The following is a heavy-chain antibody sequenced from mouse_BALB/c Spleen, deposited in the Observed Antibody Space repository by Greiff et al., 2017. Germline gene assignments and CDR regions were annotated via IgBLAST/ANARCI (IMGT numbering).Heavy chain of an antibody. CDR3: ARWVLRGAWFAY. J-gene: IGHJ3*01. Sequence: VKLMESGPGLVAPSQSLSITCTVSGFSLTSYGVHWVRQPPGKGLEWLGVIWAGGSTNYNSALMSRLSISKDNSKSQVFLKTNSLQTDDTAMYYCARWVLRGAWFAYWGQGTLVTVSA. CDR2: IWAGGST. V-gene: IGHV2-9*02. CDR1: GFSLTSYG. D-gene: IGHD2-3*01.